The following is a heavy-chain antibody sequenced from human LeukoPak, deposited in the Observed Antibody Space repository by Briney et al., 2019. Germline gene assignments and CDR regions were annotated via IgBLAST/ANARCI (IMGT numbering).Heavy chain of an antibody. V-gene: IGHV4-59*01. J-gene: IGHJ3*02. CDR2: IYYSGST. CDR3: AREKAHYDILTGYSSAFDI. CDR1: GGSISSYY. D-gene: IGHD3-9*01. Sequence: SETLSLTCTVSGGSISSYYWSWIRQPPGKGLEWIGYIYYSGSTNYNPSLKSRVTISVDTSKNQFSLKLSSVTAADTAVYYCAREKAHYDILTGYSSAFDIWGQGTMVSVSS.